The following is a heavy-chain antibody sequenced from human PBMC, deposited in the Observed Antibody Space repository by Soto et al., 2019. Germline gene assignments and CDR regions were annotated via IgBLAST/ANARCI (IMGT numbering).Heavy chain of an antibody. J-gene: IGHJ6*02. CDR2: IIPLSETT. CDR3: ARSQGSSTSLAIYYYYYYGMDV. V-gene: IGHV1-69*01. D-gene: IGHD2-2*01. Sequence: QVQLVQSGAEVKKPGSSVKVSCKASGGTFSSYAISWVRQAPGQGLEWMGGIIPLSETTNYAQKFPGRVTITSGESKSTSYMELSSLRSEDTAVYYCARSQGSSTSLAIYYYYYYGMDVWGQGTTVTVSS. CDR1: GGTFSSYA.